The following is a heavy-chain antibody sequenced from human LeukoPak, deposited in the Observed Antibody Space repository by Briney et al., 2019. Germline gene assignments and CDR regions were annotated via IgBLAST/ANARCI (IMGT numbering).Heavy chain of an antibody. CDR3: ARDARVGYYFDY. CDR1: GFTVSSNY. J-gene: IGHJ4*02. V-gene: IGHV3-53*01. Sequence: AGGSLRLSCAASGFTVSSNYMSWVRQAPGKVLEWVSVTYSNGRTYYADSVKGRFTISRDNAKNSLYLQMNSLRAEDTAVYYCARDARVGYYFDYWGQGTLVTVSS. CDR2: TYSNGRT. D-gene: IGHD1-26*01.